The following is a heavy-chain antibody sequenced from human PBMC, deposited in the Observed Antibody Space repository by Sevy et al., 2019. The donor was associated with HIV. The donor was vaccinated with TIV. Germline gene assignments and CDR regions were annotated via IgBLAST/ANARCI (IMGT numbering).Heavy chain of an antibody. Sequence: GFLRLSCAASGFTFSSYWMHWVRQAPGKGLVWVSRINSDGSSTSYADSVKGRFTISRDNAKNTLYLQMNSLRAEDTAVYYCARDLWDYDILTGYYYYGMDVWGQGTTVTVSS. J-gene: IGHJ6*02. V-gene: IGHV3-74*01. CDR2: INSDGSST. CDR1: GFTFSSYW. D-gene: IGHD3-9*01. CDR3: ARDLWDYDILTGYYYYGMDV.